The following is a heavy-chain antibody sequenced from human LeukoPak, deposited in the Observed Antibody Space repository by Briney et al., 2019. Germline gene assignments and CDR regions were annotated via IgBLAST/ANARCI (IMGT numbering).Heavy chain of an antibody. CDR2: IYPGDSDT. J-gene: IGHJ4*02. CDR3: ARSLRGSGSYPSY. D-gene: IGHD3-10*01. CDR1: GYTFTSHW. Sequence: GESLKISCKGSGYTFTSHWIGWVRQMPGKGLEWMGIIYPGDSDTRYSPSFQGQVTISVDKSISTAYLQWSSLKASDTAMYYCARSLRGSGSYPSYWGQGTLVTVSS. V-gene: IGHV5-51*01.